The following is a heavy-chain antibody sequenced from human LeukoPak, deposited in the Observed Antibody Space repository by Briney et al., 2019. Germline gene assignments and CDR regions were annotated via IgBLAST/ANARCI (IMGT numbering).Heavy chain of an antibody. CDR1: GGSISSSSYY. CDR3: SLYSSSWYESKAGFDY. CDR2: IYYSGST. V-gene: IGHV4-39*01. Sequence: PSETLSLTCTVSGGSISSSSYYWGWIRQPPGKGLEWIGRIYYSGSTYYNPSLKSRVTISVDTSKNQFSLKLSSVTAADTAVYYCSLYSSSWYESKAGFDYWGQGTLVAVSS. D-gene: IGHD6-13*01. J-gene: IGHJ4*02.